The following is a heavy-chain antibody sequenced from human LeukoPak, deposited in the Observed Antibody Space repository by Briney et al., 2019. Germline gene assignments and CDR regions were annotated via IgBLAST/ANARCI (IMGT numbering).Heavy chain of an antibody. Sequence: SETLSLTCAVSGGSISSSNWWSWVRQPPGKGLEWIGEIYHSGSTNYNPSLKSRVTISVDKSKNQFSLKLSSVTAADTAVYYRARGRQVATIAALSMPQEYYFDYWGQGTLVTVSS. CDR1: GGSISSSNW. CDR2: IYHSGST. V-gene: IGHV4-4*02. CDR3: ARGRQVATIAALSMPQEYYFDY. J-gene: IGHJ4*02. D-gene: IGHD5-12*01.